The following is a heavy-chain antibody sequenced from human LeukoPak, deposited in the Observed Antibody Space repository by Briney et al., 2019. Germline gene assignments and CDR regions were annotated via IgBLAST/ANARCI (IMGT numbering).Heavy chain of an antibody. J-gene: IGHJ4*02. Sequence: PGGSLRLSCAGAGFSFNNYTMTWVRQAPGKGLEWVSYISDSGTGIYYADSLKGRFTISRDNAKNSVYLQMNSLRDEDTAVYHCTRETLNCGGDCYDYWGQGTLVTVSS. CDR3: TRETLNCGGDCYDY. CDR1: GFSFNNYT. V-gene: IGHV3-48*02. CDR2: ISDSGTGI. D-gene: IGHD2-21*01.